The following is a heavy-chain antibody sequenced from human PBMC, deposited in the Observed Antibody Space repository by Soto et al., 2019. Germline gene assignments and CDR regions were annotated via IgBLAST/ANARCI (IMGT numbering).Heavy chain of an antibody. CDR2: IDSGGDT. Sequence: EVQLVESGGGLIQPGGSLRLSCAASGFSITNNYMTWVRQAPGKGLEWVSLIDSGGDTYYADSLKGRFTLSRDNSKNTLYLQMNSLRAEDTAVYYCYTYYYESNAYHGGWGQGTLVTVSS. CDR3: YTYYYESNAYHGG. J-gene: IGHJ4*02. CDR1: GFSITNNY. D-gene: IGHD3-22*01. V-gene: IGHV3-53*01.